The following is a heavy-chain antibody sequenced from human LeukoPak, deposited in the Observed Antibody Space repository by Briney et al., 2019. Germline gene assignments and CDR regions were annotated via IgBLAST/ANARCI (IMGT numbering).Heavy chain of an antibody. V-gene: IGHV3-53*01. CDR2: IFSDGTT. Sequence: GGSVILSCAASGFVVGSSFITWVRQAPGKGLQWVSVIFSDGTTYYTDSVKGRFTISRDNSKNTLYLQLDSLRAEDTAVYYCAIDPNWGTHSWGQGVLVTVSS. CDR3: AIDPNWGTHS. CDR1: GFVVGSSF. J-gene: IGHJ4*02. D-gene: IGHD7-27*01.